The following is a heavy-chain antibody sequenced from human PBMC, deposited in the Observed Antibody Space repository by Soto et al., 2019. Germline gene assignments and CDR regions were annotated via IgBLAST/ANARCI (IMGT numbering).Heavy chain of an antibody. D-gene: IGHD1-1*01. Sequence: QVQLVESGGGVVQPGRSLRLSCAASGFTFSSYGRHWVRQAPGKGLEWVAVIWYDGSNKYYADSVKGRFTISRDNSKNTLYLQMNSLRADDTAVYYCAREEDREEPVDYWGQGTLVTVSS. CDR2: IWYDGSNK. CDR3: AREEDREEPVDY. V-gene: IGHV3-33*01. CDR1: GFTFSSYG. J-gene: IGHJ4*02.